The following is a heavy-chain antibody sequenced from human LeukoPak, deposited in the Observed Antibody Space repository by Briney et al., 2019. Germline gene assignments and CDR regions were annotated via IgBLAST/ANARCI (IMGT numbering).Heavy chain of an antibody. CDR2: IIPILGIA. V-gene: IGHV1-69*02. CDR1: GGTFSSYT. J-gene: IGHJ3*02. D-gene: IGHD3-10*01. CDR3: ARAMITMVRGVINHDAFDI. Sequence: GASVKVSCKASGGTFSSYTISRVRQAPGQGLEWMGRIIPILGIANYAQKFQGRVTITADKSTSTAYMELSSLRSEDTAVYYCARAMITMVRGVINHDAFDIWGQGTMVTVSS.